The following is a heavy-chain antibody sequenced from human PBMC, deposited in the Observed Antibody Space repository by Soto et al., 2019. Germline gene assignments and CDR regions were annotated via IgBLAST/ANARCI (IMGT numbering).Heavy chain of an antibody. Sequence: LXLSCAASWFIFTRYSMNWVRQAPGKGLEWVSSISSTTNYIYYGDSMKGRFTISRDNAKNSLYLEMNSLRAEDTAVYYCARESEDLTSNFDYWGQGTLVTVSS. CDR2: ISSTTNYI. CDR1: WFIFTRYS. CDR3: ARESEDLTSNFDY. V-gene: IGHV3-21*06. J-gene: IGHJ4*02.